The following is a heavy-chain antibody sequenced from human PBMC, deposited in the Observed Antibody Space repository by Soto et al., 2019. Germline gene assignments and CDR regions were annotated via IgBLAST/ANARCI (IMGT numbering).Heavy chain of an antibody. Sequence: QSGGSLRLSCAASGFTFSSYGMHWVRQAPGKGLEWVAVIWYDGSNKYYADSVKGRFTISRDNSKNTLYLQMNSLRAEDTAVYYCARDSRFLEWLYSYGMDVWGQGTTVTVSS. CDR2: IWYDGSNK. D-gene: IGHD3-3*01. J-gene: IGHJ6*02. CDR3: ARDSRFLEWLYSYGMDV. CDR1: GFTFSSYG. V-gene: IGHV3-33*01.